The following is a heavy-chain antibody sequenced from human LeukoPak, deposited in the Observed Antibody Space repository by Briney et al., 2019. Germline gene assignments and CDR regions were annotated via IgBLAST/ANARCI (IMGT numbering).Heavy chain of an antibody. V-gene: IGHV3-23*01. CDR3: AKDLTGNIAVAGIENIDY. D-gene: IGHD6-19*01. J-gene: IGHJ4*02. CDR1: GFTVSSNY. CDR2: ISGSGGST. Sequence: GGSLRLSCAASGFTVSSNYMSWVRQAPGKGLEWVSAISGSGGSTYYADSVKGRFTISRDNSKNTLYLQMNSLRAEDTAVYYCAKDLTGNIAVAGIENIDYWGQGTLVTVSS.